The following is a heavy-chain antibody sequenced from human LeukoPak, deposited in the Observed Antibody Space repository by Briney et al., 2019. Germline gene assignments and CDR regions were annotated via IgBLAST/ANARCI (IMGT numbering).Heavy chain of an antibody. CDR1: GGSISSYY. V-gene: IGHV4-4*07. Sequence: SETLSLTCTVSGGSISSYYWSWIRQPAGKGLEWIGRIYTSGSTNYNPSLKSRVTMSVDTSKNQFSLKLSSVAAADTAVYYCARDIQPRFGVVNNWFDPWGQGTLATVSS. CDR3: ARDIQPRFGVVNNWFDP. D-gene: IGHD3-3*01. CDR2: IYTSGST. J-gene: IGHJ5*02.